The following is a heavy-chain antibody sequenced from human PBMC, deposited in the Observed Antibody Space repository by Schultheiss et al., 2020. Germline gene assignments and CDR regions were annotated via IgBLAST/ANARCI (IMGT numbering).Heavy chain of an antibody. Sequence: ASVKVSCKASGYTFTSYYMHWVRQAPGQGLEWMGIIKPSGGSTSYAQKLQGRVTMTRDTSTSTVYMELSSLRSEDTAGYYCARVQPRGGSYPVDYWGQGTLVTVSS. J-gene: IGHJ4*02. D-gene: IGHD1-26*01. CDR1: GYTFTSYY. CDR2: IKPSGGST. CDR3: ARVQPRGGSYPVDY. V-gene: IGHV1-46*01.